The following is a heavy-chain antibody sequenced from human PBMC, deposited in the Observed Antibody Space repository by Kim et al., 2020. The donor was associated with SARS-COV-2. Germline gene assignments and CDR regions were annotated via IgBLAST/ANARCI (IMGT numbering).Heavy chain of an antibody. Sequence: GGEKQYVGSVKGRFTISRDNAKNLLYLQMNSLRAEATAVYYCTRDNGFGSYWGQGALVTVSS. CDR2: GGEK. D-gene: IGHD3-10*01. CDR3: TRDNGFGSY. V-gene: IGHV3-7*03. J-gene: IGHJ4*02.